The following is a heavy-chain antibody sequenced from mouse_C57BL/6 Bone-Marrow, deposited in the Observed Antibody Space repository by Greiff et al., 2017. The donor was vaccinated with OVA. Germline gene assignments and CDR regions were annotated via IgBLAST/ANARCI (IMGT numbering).Heavy chain of an antibody. D-gene: IGHD2-4*01. Sequence: VMLVESGAELVKPGASVKISCKASGYAFSSYWMNWVKQRPGKGLEWIGQIYPGDGDTNYNGKFKGKATLTADKSSSTAYMQLSSLTSEDSSVYFCARLGLRRGYYFDYWGQGTTLTVSS. J-gene: IGHJ2*01. CDR1: GYAFSSYW. CDR2: IYPGDGDT. V-gene: IGHV1-80*01. CDR3: ARLGLRRGYYFDY.